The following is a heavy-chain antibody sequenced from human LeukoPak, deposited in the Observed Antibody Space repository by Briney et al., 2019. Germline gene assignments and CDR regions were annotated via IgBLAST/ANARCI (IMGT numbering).Heavy chain of an antibody. CDR1: GHTLTELS. CDR2: FDPEDGET. CDR3: ATDLTTVTTENY. Sequence: GASVKVSCKVSGHTLTELSMHWVRQAPGKGLEWMGGFDPEDGETIYAQKFQGRVTMTEDTSTDTAYMELSSLRSEDTAVYYCATDLTTVTTENYWGQGTLVTVSS. V-gene: IGHV1-24*01. D-gene: IGHD4-17*01. J-gene: IGHJ4*02.